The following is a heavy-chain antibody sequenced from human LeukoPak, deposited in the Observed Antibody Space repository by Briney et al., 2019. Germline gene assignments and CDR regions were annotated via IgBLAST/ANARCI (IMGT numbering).Heavy chain of an antibody. CDR2: ISGSGGDT. D-gene: IGHD4/OR15-4a*01. V-gene: IGHV3-23*01. CDR3: AKARGATYGTYYFDY. CDR1: GFTFSSYA. Sequence: GGSLRLSCAASGFTFSSYAMNWVRQAPGKGLEWVSISGSGGDTYYADSVKGRFTISRVNSKNTLYLQMNSLRAEDTAVYYCAKARGATYGTYYFDYWGQGTLVTVSS. J-gene: IGHJ4*02.